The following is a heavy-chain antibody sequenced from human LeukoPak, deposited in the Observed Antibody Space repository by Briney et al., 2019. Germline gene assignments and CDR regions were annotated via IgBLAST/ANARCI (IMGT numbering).Heavy chain of an antibody. Sequence: GGSLRLSCAASGFTFSSYGMSWVRQAPGKGLEWVANIKHDGSEKYSVDSVKGRFTISRDNAKNSLSLQMNSLRVEDMAVYYCARGLVFDNWGQGTLVTVSS. D-gene: IGHD3-16*02. CDR3: ARGLVFDN. CDR2: IKHDGSEK. J-gene: IGHJ4*02. CDR1: GFTFSSYG. V-gene: IGHV3-7*01.